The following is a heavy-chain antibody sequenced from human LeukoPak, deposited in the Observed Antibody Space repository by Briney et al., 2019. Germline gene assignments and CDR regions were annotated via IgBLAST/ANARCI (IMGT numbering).Heavy chain of an antibody. J-gene: IGHJ5*02. CDR1: GGSISSNTYY. CDR3: ATSDTVSTYNWFDP. V-gene: IGHV4-39*01. D-gene: IGHD5/OR15-5a*01. CDR2: IHYSGST. Sequence: SETLSLTCTVSGGSISSNTYYWGWIRRPPGKGLEWIGNIHYSGSTYYNPSLKSRVTISVDTSKHQFSLTLSSLTAADTAVYYCATSDTVSTYNWFDPWGQGTLVTVSS.